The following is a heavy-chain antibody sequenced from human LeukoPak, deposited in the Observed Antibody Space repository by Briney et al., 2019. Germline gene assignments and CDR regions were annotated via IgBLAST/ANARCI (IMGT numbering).Heavy chain of an antibody. CDR1: GFTFRSYG. V-gene: IGHV3-33*01. D-gene: IGHD2-15*01. J-gene: IGHJ4*02. CDR3: ARDWKYCSGGSCYGGFDY. CDR2: IWYDGSKK. Sequence: PGTSLRLSCAGSGFTFRSYGMHRVRQAPGKGLEWVAVIWYDGSKKYYADSVKGRFTISRDNSKNTLYLQMNSLRAEDTAVYYCARDWKYCSGGSCYGGFDYWGQGTLVTVSS.